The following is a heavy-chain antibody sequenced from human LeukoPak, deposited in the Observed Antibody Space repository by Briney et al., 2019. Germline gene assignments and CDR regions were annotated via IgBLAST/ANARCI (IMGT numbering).Heavy chain of an antibody. CDR3: AKWGDYDILTGYYVSDF. J-gene: IGHJ4*02. V-gene: IGHV3-23*01. Sequence: GGSLRLSCAASGFIFRNYAMSWVRQAPGKGLEWVSAITGSGDTTYYADSVKGRFTISRDNSKNPLYVEMNTLRAEDTAVYYCAKWGDYDILTGYYVSDFWGQGTLVTVSS. CDR1: GFIFRNYA. CDR2: ITGSGDTT. D-gene: IGHD3-9*01.